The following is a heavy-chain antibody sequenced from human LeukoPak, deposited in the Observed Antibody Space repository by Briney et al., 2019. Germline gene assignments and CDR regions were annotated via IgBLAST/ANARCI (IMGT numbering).Heavy chain of an antibody. CDR2: ISAYNGNT. CDR3: AREIRCTVTSCNWFDP. D-gene: IGHD4-17*01. Sequence: ASVKVSCKASGYTFTSYGISWVRQAPGQGLEWMGWISAYNGNTNFAQKLQGRVTMTTDTSTSTAYMELRSLRSDDTAVYYCAREIRCTVTSCNWFDPWGQGTLVTVSS. CDR1: GYTFTSYG. V-gene: IGHV1-18*01. J-gene: IGHJ5*02.